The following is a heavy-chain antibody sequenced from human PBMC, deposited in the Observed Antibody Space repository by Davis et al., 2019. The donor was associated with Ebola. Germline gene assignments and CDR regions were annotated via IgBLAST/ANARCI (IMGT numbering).Heavy chain of an antibody. CDR3: ARGSYYVCFDP. D-gene: IGHD1-26*01. CDR2: IYHSGRT. V-gene: IGHV4-39*07. CDR1: GCSISSISYY. Sequence: SETLSLTCTVSGCSISSISYYWGWIRQPPGKGLEWIGEIYHSGRTNYNPSLKSRVSISVDKSKNQFSLKPSSVTAADTAVYYCARGSYYVCFDPWGQGTLVTVSS. J-gene: IGHJ5*02.